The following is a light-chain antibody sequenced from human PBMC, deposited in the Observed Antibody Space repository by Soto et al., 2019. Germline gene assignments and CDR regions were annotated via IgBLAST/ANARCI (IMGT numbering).Light chain of an antibody. CDR3: QNYSSVPV. J-gene: IGKJ3*01. Sequence: DIQMTQSPTSLSASVGDRVTITCRASQGIRNYVAWYQQITGKAPKLLIYAASTLQSGVPSRFSGSGSGTDFTLTINGLQPEDVATYSCQNYSSVPVFGPGTKVEIK. V-gene: IGKV1-27*01. CDR2: AAS. CDR1: QGIRNY.